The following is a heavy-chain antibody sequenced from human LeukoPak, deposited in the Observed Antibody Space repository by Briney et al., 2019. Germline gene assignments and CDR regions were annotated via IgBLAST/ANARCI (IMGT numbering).Heavy chain of an antibody. Sequence: HTGRSLRLSCAASGFTFDDYAMHWVRQAPGKGLEWVSGISWNSGSIGYADSVKGRFTISRDNAKNSLYLQMNSLSDEDTAVYYCARDPTQYLRYGHFDYWGQGTLVTVSS. CDR1: GFTFDDYA. J-gene: IGHJ4*02. CDR3: ARDPTQYLRYGHFDY. V-gene: IGHV3-9*01. D-gene: IGHD5/OR15-5a*01. CDR2: ISWNSGSI.